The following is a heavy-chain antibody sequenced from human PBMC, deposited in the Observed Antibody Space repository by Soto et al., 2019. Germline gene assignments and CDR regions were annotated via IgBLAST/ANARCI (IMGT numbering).Heavy chain of an antibody. CDR2: TYYRSKWYN. J-gene: IGHJ4*02. CDR3: ARARRRYDILTGYYCLDY. V-gene: IGHV6-1*01. CDR1: GDSVSSNSAA. D-gene: IGHD3-9*01. Sequence: SQTLSLTCAISGDSVSSNSAAWNWIRQSPSRGLEWLGRTYYRSKWYNDYAVSVKSRITINPDTSKNQFSLQLNSVTPEDTAVYYCARARRRYDILTGYYCLDYWGQGTLVTVSS.